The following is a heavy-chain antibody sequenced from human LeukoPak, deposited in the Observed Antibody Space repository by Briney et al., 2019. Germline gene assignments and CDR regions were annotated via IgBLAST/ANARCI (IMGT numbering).Heavy chain of an antibody. D-gene: IGHD1-26*01. V-gene: IGHV3-48*01. CDR3: AASPWDYYFDY. J-gene: IGHJ4*02. CDR1: GFTFSSYS. CDR2: ISSSSSTI. Sequence: PGGSLRLSCAASGFTFSSYSMNWVRQAPGKGLEWVSYISSSSSTIYYADSVKGRFTISRDNAKNSLYLQMNSLRAEDTAVYYCAASPWDYYFDYWGQGTLVTVSS.